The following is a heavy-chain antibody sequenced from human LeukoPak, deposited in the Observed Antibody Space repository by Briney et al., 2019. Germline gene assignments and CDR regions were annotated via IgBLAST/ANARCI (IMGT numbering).Heavy chain of an antibody. D-gene: IGHD5-18*01. V-gene: IGHV4-30-4*08. J-gene: IGHJ4*02. CDR3: ARAGGYSYVISYFDY. Sequence: ASQTLSLTCTVSGGSISSGDYYWTWIRQHPGKGLEWIGYIYYSGSTYYNPSLKSRVIISVDTSKNQFSLKLSSVTAADTAVYYCARAGGYSYVISYFDYWGQGTLVTVSS. CDR1: GGSISSGDYY. CDR2: IYYSGST.